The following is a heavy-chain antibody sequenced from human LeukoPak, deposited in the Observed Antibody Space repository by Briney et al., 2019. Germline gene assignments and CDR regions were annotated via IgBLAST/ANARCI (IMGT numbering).Heavy chain of an antibody. CDR1: GGSISRGGYC. CDR2: IDYSGST. D-gene: IGHD3-22*01. V-gene: IGHV4-31*03. Sequence: SETLSLTCTVSGGSISRGGYCWSWIRQHPGKGLEWIGCIDYSGSTFYNPSLKSRLTMSIDTSKNQFSLKLSSVTAADTAVYYCAADTCGYRIFNYWGQGTLVTVSS. J-gene: IGHJ4*02. CDR3: AADTCGYRIFNY.